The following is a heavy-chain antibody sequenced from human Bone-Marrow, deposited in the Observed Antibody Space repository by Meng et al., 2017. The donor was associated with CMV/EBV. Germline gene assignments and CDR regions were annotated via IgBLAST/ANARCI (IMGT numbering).Heavy chain of an antibody. CDR1: GFTFSSYW. CDR3: SRGGLVGASDY. V-gene: IGHV3-74*01. J-gene: IGHJ4*02. D-gene: IGHD1-26*01. CDR2: INRDGSST. Sequence: SCAASGFTFSSYWMHWVRQAPGKGLVWVSRINRDGSSTSYADSVKGRFTVSRDNGKNTLYLQMNSLSPEDTAVYYCSRGGLVGASDYWGQGTLVTVSS.